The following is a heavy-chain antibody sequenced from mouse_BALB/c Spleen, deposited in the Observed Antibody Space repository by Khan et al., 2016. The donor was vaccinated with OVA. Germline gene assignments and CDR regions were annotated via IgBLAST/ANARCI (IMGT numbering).Heavy chain of an antibody. J-gene: IGHJ1*01. CDR3: ARSGGNFHWYFDV. D-gene: IGHD2-1*01. CDR2: ISSGSSTI. CDR1: GFTFSSFG. Sequence: EVKLVESGGGLVQPGGSRKLSCAASGFTFSSFGMHWVRQAPKKGLEWVAYISSGSSTIYYVDTVKGRFTISRDIPKNTLFLQMTSLRSEDTAMYYCARSGGNFHWYFDVWGAGTSVTVSS. V-gene: IGHV5-17*02.